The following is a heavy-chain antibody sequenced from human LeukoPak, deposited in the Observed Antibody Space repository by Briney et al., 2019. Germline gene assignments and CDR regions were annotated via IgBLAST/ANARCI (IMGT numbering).Heavy chain of an antibody. CDR3: ARTGTYYYHSSGYSPPDY. V-gene: IGHV3-74*01. CDR2: INNDGSNT. Sequence: GGSLRLSCAASGFTFNSYWMHWVRQAPGKGLVSVSHINNDGSNTNYADSVKGRFTISRDNAKNTLYLQMNSLRAEDTAVYYCARTGTYYYHSSGYSPPDYWGQGTLVTVSS. J-gene: IGHJ4*02. CDR1: GFTFNSYW. D-gene: IGHD3-22*01.